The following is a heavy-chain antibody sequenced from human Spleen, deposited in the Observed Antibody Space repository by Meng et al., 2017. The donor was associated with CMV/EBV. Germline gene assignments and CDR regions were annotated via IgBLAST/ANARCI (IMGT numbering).Heavy chain of an antibody. CDR3: ARDSWFQEGFDY. D-gene: IGHD6-13*01. Sequence: QGQLQEAGPGLVKPSEALFLPCAVYGGAFSGYYWSWIRQPPGKGLEWIGEINHSGSTNYNPSLKSRVTISVDTSKNQFSLKLSSVTAADTAVYYCARDSWFQEGFDYWGQGTLVTVSS. CDR1: GGAFSGYY. V-gene: IGHV4-34*01. CDR2: INHSGST. J-gene: IGHJ4*02.